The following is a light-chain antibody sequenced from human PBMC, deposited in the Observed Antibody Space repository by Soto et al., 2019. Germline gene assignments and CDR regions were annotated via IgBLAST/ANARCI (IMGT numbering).Light chain of an antibody. V-gene: IGKV3-15*01. Sequence: EIVMTQSPATLSVSPGERATLSCRAIQTIGKKVAWYQQKSGQAPRPLIYGASTRGTVVPARFSGSGSGTEFALTISGRQSEDLAVSYCPQYDNWHPWTFGQGTKVEIK. J-gene: IGKJ1*01. CDR3: PQYDNWHPWT. CDR1: QTIGKK. CDR2: GAS.